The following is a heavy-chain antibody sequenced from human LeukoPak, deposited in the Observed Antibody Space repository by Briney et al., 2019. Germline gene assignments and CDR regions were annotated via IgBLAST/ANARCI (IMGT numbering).Heavy chain of an antibody. J-gene: IGHJ6*03. CDR3: ASPGTRDYYYMDV. Sequence: SETLSLTCTVSGGSICSSSYYWGWIRQPPGKGLEWIGSIYYSGSTYYNPSLKSRVTISVDTSKNQFSLKLSSVTAADTAVYYCASPGTRDYYYMDVWGKGTTVTVSS. D-gene: IGHD1-1*01. V-gene: IGHV4-39*01. CDR2: IYYSGST. CDR1: GGSICSSSYY.